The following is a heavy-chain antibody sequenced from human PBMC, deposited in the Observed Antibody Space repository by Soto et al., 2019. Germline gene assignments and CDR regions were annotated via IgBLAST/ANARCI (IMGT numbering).Heavy chain of an antibody. Sequence: QVQLVQSGAEVKKPGASVKVSCKASGYSFTSYDMNWVRQVPGQGPEWMGWMNPNSADTGYAQKFQGIVTMRRDMSTSTIYMELSGLTSEDTAVYYCARGGFLDRHMDGWGRGTTGTVSS. CDR1: GYSFTSYD. CDR2: MNPNSADT. CDR3: ARGGFLDRHMDG. J-gene: IGHJ6*03. V-gene: IGHV1-8*01.